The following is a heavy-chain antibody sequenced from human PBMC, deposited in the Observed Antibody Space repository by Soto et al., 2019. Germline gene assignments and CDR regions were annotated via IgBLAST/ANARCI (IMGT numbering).Heavy chain of an antibody. CDR1: GFTFSTYS. J-gene: IGHJ4*02. V-gene: IGHV3-30*04. CDR2: TSHDGYNK. Sequence: QVQLVESGGGVVQPGRSLRLSCVASGFTFSTYSMHWVRQAPGKGLEWVAATSHDGYNKYHADSVKGRFTISRDNSKKTLNQQMNSLRPDGTAVYYCAREPQSLDYYCDAWGQGTLVTVST. CDR3: AREPQSLDYYCDA. D-gene: IGHD1-1*01.